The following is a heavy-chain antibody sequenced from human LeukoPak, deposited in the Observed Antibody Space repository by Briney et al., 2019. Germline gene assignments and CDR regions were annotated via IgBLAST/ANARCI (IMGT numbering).Heavy chain of an antibody. CDR2: IHYTGTT. Sequence: SETLSLTCTVSGGSIRSSSYNWGWIRQPPGKGLEWIGSIHYTGTTYYNPSLKSRVTISVDTSKNQFSLKLSSVTAADTAVYYCARTERSFYYYYYMDVWGKGTTVTVSS. CDR3: ARTERSFYYYYYMDV. D-gene: IGHD1-26*01. V-gene: IGHV4-39*07. J-gene: IGHJ6*03. CDR1: GGSIRSSSYN.